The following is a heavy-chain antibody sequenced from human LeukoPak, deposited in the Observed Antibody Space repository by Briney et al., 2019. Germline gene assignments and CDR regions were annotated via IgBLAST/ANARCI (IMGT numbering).Heavy chain of an antibody. V-gene: IGHV4-59*12. D-gene: IGHD1-26*01. CDR2: IYYSGTT. Sequence: SETLSLTCTVSGGSISSYYWSWIRQPPGKGLEWIGYIYYSGTTHYNPSLKSRVTISVDTSKNQFSLKLSSVTAADTAVYYCARGRSYDAFDIWGQGTLVTVSS. CDR1: GGSISSYY. CDR3: ARGRSYDAFDI. J-gene: IGHJ4*02.